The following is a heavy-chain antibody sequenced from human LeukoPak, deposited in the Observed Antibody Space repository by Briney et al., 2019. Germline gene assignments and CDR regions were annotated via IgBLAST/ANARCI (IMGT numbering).Heavy chain of an antibody. CDR2: INPNSGGT. D-gene: IGHD6-6*01. Sequence: WASVKVSCKASGYTFTGYYMHWVRQAPGQGLEWMGWINPNSGGTNYAQKFQGWVTMTRDTSISTAYMELSRLRSDDTAVYYCAREVREQLVPYGMDVWGQGTTVTVSS. CDR1: GYTFTGYY. V-gene: IGHV1-2*04. J-gene: IGHJ6*02. CDR3: AREVREQLVPYGMDV.